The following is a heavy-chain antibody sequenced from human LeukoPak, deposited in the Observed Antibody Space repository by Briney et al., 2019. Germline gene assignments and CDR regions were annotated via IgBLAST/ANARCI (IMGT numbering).Heavy chain of an antibody. CDR2: INSDGSST. J-gene: IGHJ3*02. D-gene: IGHD4-17*01. CDR3: ARETYTVTTPIDAFDI. V-gene: IGHV3-74*01. Sequence: GGSLRLSCAASGFTFSSYWMHWVRHAPGKGLVWVSRINSDGSSTSYADSVKGRFTISRDNAKNTLYLQMNSLRAEDTAVYYCARETYTVTTPIDAFDIWGQGTMVTVSS. CDR1: GFTFSSYW.